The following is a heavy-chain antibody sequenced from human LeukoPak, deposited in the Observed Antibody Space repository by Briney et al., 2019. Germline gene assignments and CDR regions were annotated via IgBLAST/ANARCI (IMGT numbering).Heavy chain of an antibody. CDR3: ARAGLDYGSGSYYNNNWFDP. V-gene: IGHV4-39*07. J-gene: IGHJ5*02. Sequence: SETLSLTCSVSGGSISSSSYYWGWIRQPPGRGLEWIGNIYYSGSTYYNPSLKSRVSISVDTSKKWFSLKLSSVTAADTAVYYCARAGLDYGSGSYYNNNWFDPWGQGTLVTVSS. D-gene: IGHD3-10*01. CDR1: GGSISSSSYY. CDR2: IYYSGST.